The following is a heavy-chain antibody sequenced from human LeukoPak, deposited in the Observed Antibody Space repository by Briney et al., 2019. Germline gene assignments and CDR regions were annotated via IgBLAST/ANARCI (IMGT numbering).Heavy chain of an antibody. CDR1: GGSISSYH. J-gene: IGHJ5*02. CDR2: IYYSGST. V-gene: IGHV4-59*08. Sequence: SETLSLTCTVSGGSISSYHWSWIRQPPGKGLEWIGYIYYSGSTNYNPSLKSRVTISVDTSRNQFSLKLSSVTAADTAVYYCARLSAVVTTYNWFDPWGQGTLVTVSS. D-gene: IGHD2-21*02. CDR3: ARLSAVVTTYNWFDP.